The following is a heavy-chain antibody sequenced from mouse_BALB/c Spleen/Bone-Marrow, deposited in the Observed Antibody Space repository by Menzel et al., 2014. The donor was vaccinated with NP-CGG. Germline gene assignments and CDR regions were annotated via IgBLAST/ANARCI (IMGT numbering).Heavy chain of an antibody. V-gene: IGHV3-8*02. J-gene: IGHJ2*01. CDR3: ATYEGGTFDY. D-gene: IGHD3-3*01. Sequence: EVKLVESGPSLVKPSQPLSLPCSVTGDSITSGYWNWIRKFPGNKLEFMGYISYSGSTYYNPSLKSRISITRDTSKTQYYLQLNSVTTEDTATYYCATYEGGTFDYWGQGTTLTVSS. CDR1: GDSITSGY. CDR2: ISYSGST.